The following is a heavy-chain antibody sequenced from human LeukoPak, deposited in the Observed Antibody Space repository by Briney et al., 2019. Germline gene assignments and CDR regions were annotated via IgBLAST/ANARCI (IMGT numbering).Heavy chain of an antibody. CDR2: IYHSGST. V-gene: IGHV4-38-2*02. J-gene: IGHJ6*03. CDR3: ARVGGYEYYYYYYMDA. D-gene: IGHD5-12*01. CDR1: GYSISSGYY. Sequence: SETLSLTCTVSGYSISSGYYWGWIRQPPGKGLEWIGSIYHSGSTYYNPSLKSRVTISVDTSKNQFSLKLSSVTAADTAVYYRARVGGYEYYYYYYMDAWGKGTTVTVSS.